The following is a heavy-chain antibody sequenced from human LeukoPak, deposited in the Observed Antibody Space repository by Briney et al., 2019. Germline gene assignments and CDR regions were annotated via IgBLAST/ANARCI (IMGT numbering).Heavy chain of an antibody. CDR2: INYNGRT. CDR1: CGSISSSNYF. CDR3: ARLASCSSSCYFDY. J-gene: IGHJ4*02. D-gene: IGHD2-15*01. V-gene: IGHV4-39*01. Sequence: SETLSLTCNVFCGSISSSNYFWGWIRQSPEKGLEWIGSINYNGRTYYQSSLKSRAIISIDTSKNQFSLKLGSVTAADTALYYCARLASCSSSCYFDYWGQGSLVTVSS.